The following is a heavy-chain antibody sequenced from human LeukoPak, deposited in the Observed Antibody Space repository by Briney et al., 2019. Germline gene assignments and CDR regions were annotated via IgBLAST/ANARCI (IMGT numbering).Heavy chain of an antibody. D-gene: IGHD3-22*01. CDR2: AIPSLGTA. CDR3: ASYDSSGYYSAFDI. J-gene: IGHJ3*02. V-gene: IGHV1-69*04. Sequence: SVKVSCKASGGIFKSYVMSWMRQAPGQGPEWMGRAIPSLGTANYAQKFQDRVTMTRNTSISTAYMELGSLRSEDTAVYYCASYDSSGYYSAFDIWGQGTMVTVSS. CDR1: GGIFKSYV.